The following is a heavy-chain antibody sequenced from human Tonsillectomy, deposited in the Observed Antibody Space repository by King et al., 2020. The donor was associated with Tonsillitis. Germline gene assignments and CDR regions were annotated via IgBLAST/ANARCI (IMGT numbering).Heavy chain of an antibody. CDR3: ARDTGDYDSSGYD. J-gene: IGHJ4*02. CDR1: GGSISSNY. CDR2: IYDSGST. Sequence: QLQESGPGLVKPSETLSLTCTVSGGSISSNYWTWIRPPPGKRLEWIGYIYDSGSTNYNPSLESRVTISVDTSKNQFSLKLSSVSAADTAVYYCARDTGDYDSSGYDWGQGTLVTVSS. D-gene: IGHD3-22*01. V-gene: IGHV4-59*01.